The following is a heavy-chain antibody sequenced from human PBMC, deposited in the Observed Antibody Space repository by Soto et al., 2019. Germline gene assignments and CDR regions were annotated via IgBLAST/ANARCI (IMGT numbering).Heavy chain of an antibody. V-gene: IGHV4-39*01. Sequence: SETLSLTCSVSGGSIRGSRNYWGWIRQPPGQGLEWIGSIYYSGSTYYKSSLKSRVTVSVDTSKNQFFLKLNSVTAADTAVYYCARHSSDVGDYFGYWGQGTLVTVSS. CDR2: IYYSGST. J-gene: IGHJ4*02. CDR1: GGSIRGSRNY. CDR3: ARHSSDVGDYFGY.